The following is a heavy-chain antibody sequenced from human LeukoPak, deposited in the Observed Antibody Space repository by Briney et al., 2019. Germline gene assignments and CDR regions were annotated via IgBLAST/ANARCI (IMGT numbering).Heavy chain of an antibody. CDR1: GGPISSGSYY. V-gene: IGHV4-61*02. CDR2: IYTSGST. CDR3: ARSAYQLPPGLNYYYYMDV. Sequence: SETLSLTCTVSGGPISSGSYYWSWTRQPAGKGLEWIGRIYTSGSTNYNPSLKSRVTISVDTSKNQFSLKLSSVTAADTAVYYCARSAYQLPPGLNYYYYMDVWGKGTTVTVSS. J-gene: IGHJ6*03. D-gene: IGHD2-2*01.